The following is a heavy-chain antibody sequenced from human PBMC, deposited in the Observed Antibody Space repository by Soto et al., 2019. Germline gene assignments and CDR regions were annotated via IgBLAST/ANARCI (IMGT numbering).Heavy chain of an antibody. CDR1: GGTFSSYT. CDR3: AYSTASSGTAPYSYYGMDV. Sequence: QVQLVQSGAEVKKPGSSVKVSCKASGGTFSSYTISWVRQAPGQGLEWMGRIIPLLGIANYAQKFQGRVTITADKSTSTAYMELSSLRSEDTAVYYCAYSTASSGTAPYSYYGMDVWGQGTTVTVSS. J-gene: IGHJ6*02. V-gene: IGHV1-69*02. D-gene: IGHD6-19*01. CDR2: IIPLLGIA.